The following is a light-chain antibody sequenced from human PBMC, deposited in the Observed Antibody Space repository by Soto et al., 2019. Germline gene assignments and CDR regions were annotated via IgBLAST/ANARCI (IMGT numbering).Light chain of an antibody. J-gene: IGKJ1*01. CDR3: HQYGSSGT. V-gene: IGKV3-20*01. Sequence: EIVLTQSPGTLSLSPGERATLSCWASQSVSSSYLAWYQQKSGQAPRLLIYGASSRATGSPDRFSGSGSGTDFILTISRLEPEDFAVYYCHQYGSSGTFGQGTKVEIK. CDR2: GAS. CDR1: QSVSSSY.